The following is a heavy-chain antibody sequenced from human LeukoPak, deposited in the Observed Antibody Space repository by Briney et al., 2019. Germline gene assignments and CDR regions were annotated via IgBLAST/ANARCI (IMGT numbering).Heavy chain of an antibody. D-gene: IGHD1-1*01. J-gene: IGHJ4*02. CDR3: ARGGVHYWNPRY. V-gene: IGHV3-53*01. Sequence: PGGSLRLSCVASGFIVSSNYMSWVRQAPGKGLEWVSLLYTGGTTYYANSVEGRFTISRDDSKNTTYLQMNSLKAEDTAIYYCARGGVHYWNPRYWGQGTLVTVSS. CDR2: LYTGGTT. CDR1: GFIVSSNY.